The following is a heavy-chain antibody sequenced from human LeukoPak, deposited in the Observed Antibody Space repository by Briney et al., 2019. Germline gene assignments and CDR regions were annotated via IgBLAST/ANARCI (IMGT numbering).Heavy chain of an antibody. CDR3: AKAASSGYYYHY. D-gene: IGHD3-22*01. CDR2: ISGSGGST. J-gene: IGHJ4*02. CDR1: GFTFSSYA. V-gene: IGHV3-23*01. Sequence: PGGSLRLPCAASGFTFSSYAMSWVRQAPGKGLEWVSAISGSGGSTYYAASVKGRFTISRDNSKNTLYLQMNSLRAEDTAVCCCAKAASSGYYYHYWGQGTLVTVSS.